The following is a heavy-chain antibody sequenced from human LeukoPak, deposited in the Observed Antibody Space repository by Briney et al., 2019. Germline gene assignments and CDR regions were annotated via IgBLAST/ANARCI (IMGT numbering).Heavy chain of an antibody. CDR2: VFYSGST. D-gene: IGHD6-19*01. Sequence: SETLSLTCTVSDGSIYTYYWSWIRQPPGKGLEWIGYVFYSGSTNYNPSLKSRVTISLDTSKNQFSLKLTSVTAADTAVYYCASSQWVVPGSHWGQGALVTVSS. V-gene: IGHV4-59*08. CDR3: ASSQWVVPGSH. CDR1: DGSIYTYY. J-gene: IGHJ4*02.